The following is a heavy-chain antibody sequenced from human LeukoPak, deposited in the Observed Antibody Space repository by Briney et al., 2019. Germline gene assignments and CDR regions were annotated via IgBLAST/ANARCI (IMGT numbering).Heavy chain of an antibody. Sequence: SETLSLTCTVSGGSISSYYWSWIRQPPGKGLEWIGYIYYSGSTNYNPSLKSRVTISVETSKNQFSLKLSSVTAADTAVHYCARVTGYMIEDYFDYWGQGTLVTVSS. V-gene: IGHV4-59*01. CDR3: ARVTGYMIEDYFDY. CDR2: IYYSGST. J-gene: IGHJ4*02. D-gene: IGHD3-22*01. CDR1: GGSISSYY.